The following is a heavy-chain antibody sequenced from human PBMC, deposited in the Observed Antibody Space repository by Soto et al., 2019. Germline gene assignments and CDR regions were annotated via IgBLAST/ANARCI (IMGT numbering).Heavy chain of an antibody. Sequence: QVQLVESGGGVVQPGRSLRLSCAASGFTFSSYGMHWVRQAPGKGLEWVAVISYDGSNKYYADSVKGRFTISRDNSKNTLYLQMNSLRAEDTAVYYCAKSLFVLVPAAPQYSNPFDIWGQGTMVTVSS. V-gene: IGHV3-30*18. J-gene: IGHJ3*02. CDR3: AKSLFVLVPAAPQYSNPFDI. D-gene: IGHD2-2*01. CDR2: ISYDGSNK. CDR1: GFTFSSYG.